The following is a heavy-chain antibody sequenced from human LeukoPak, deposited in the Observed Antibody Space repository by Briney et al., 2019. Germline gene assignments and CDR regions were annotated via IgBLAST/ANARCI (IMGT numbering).Heavy chain of an antibody. J-gene: IGHJ4*02. CDR2: IYSDGST. Sequence: PGGSLRLSCAASGFTVSGNYMSCVRQAPGKGLEWVSVIYSDGSTYYADSVKGRFTISRDSSKNTLYPQMNSLRAEDTAMYYCARDPSDDPTGDYWGQGTLVTVSS. D-gene: IGHD1-14*01. CDR3: ARDPSDDPTGDY. CDR1: GFTVSGNY. V-gene: IGHV3-53*01.